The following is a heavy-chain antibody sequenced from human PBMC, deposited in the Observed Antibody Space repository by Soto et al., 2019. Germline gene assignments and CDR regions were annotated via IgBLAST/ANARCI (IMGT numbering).Heavy chain of an antibody. V-gene: IGHV1-69*13. Sequence: SSLTVSFPASGGTFSNYAIRGLRQAPGQGLEWMGGIIPIFGTANYAQKFQGSVTITADESTSTAYMELSSLRSEDTAVYYCARDLDTASLYWGQGTLVTVSS. CDR1: GGTFSNYA. D-gene: IGHD5-18*01. CDR2: IIPIFGTA. J-gene: IGHJ4*02. CDR3: ARDLDTASLY.